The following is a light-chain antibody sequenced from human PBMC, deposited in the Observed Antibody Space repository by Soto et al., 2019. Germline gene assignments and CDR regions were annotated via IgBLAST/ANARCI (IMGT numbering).Light chain of an antibody. J-gene: IGKJ1*01. CDR1: QSVNSN. V-gene: IGKV3-15*01. Sequence: EIVMTQSPTIVSVSPGERATLSCRASQSVNSNLAWYQQKPGQAPRLLISGASTRAPGIAARFSGSGSGTNFTLSIRGMQSEDFAVYYCQQYNNWPWTFGQGTKVDIK. CDR3: QQYNNWPWT. CDR2: GAS.